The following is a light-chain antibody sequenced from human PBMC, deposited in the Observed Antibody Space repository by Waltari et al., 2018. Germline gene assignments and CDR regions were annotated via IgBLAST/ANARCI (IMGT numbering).Light chain of an antibody. CDR1: SSDVGGYNY. V-gene: IGLV2-14*03. J-gene: IGLJ2*01. Sequence: QSALTQPASVSGSPGQSITISCTGSSSDVGGYNYVSWYQQRPGRAPQLMIYDVTKRPPGVSNRFSGSKSGNTASLTISGLQAEDEADYYCGSYTSSSTLVFGGGTKLTVL. CDR2: DVT. CDR3: GSYTSSSTLV.